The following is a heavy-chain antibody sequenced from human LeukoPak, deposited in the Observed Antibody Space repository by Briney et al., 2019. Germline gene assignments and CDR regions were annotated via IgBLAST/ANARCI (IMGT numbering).Heavy chain of an antibody. CDR3: ANSASGTHPEY. CDR2: ISGRGGTT. D-gene: IGHD1-1*01. J-gene: IGHJ4*02. V-gene: IGHV3-23*01. Sequence: GGSLRLSCAASGFTFTSFAMSWVRQAPGKGLEWVSAISGRGGTTDYADSVKGRFTISRDNSKNTLYLQMNSLRAKDTAVYYCANSASGTHPEYWGQGTLVTVSS. CDR1: GFTFTSFA.